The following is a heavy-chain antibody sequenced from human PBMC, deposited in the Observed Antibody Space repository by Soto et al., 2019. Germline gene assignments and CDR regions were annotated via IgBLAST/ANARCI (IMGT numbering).Heavy chain of an antibody. D-gene: IGHD2-15*01. Sequence: EVQLLESGGGLVQPGGSLRLSCAASGFTFSNYAMSWVRQAPGKGLEWVSAISGSGVSTDYADSVKGRFIISRDNSKNTLYLQMNSLRAEDTAVYYCANEGHSLMVVASTLSWGQGTLVTVSS. CDR2: ISGSGVST. CDR3: ANEGHSLMVVASTLS. J-gene: IGHJ4*02. V-gene: IGHV3-23*01. CDR1: GFTFSNYA.